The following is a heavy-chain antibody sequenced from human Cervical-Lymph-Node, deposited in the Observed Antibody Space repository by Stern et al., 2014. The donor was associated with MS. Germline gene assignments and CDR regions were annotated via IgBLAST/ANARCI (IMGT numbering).Heavy chain of an antibody. CDR3: ARSPYSYGSGDWYFDL. D-gene: IGHD3-10*01. V-gene: IGHV1-2*06. Sequence: VQLVESGAEVRKPGTSVKVSCKATGYTFTDYAMHLVRQAPGQGLDWMGRINPNSGDTNYAKQVKGRVAITRDTSISTAFMELKRLRSDDTAVYYCARSPYSYGSGDWYFDLWGRGTLVTVSS. J-gene: IGHJ2*01. CDR1: GYTFTDYA. CDR2: INPNSGDT.